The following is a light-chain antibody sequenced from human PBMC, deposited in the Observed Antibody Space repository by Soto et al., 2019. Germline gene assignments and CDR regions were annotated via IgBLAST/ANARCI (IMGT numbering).Light chain of an antibody. CDR2: DTY. J-gene: IGKJ4*01. CDR1: QSVRNF. Sequence: DIVFTQSPATLSLSPGDTATLSCRANQSVRNFLAWYQQKPGQAPRLLIYDTYNRATGVPARFSGSGSGTDFTLTISSLEPEDFAVYYCHQRSNWPLTFGGGTKVDIK. V-gene: IGKV3-11*01. CDR3: HQRSNWPLT.